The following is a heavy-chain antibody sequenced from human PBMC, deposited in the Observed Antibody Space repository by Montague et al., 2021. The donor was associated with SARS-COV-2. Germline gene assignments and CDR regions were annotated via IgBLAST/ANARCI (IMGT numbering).Heavy chain of an antibody. V-gene: IGHV6-1*01. CDR2: TYYRSKWYN. J-gene: IGHJ6*02. Sequence: CAISGDSVSSNSAAWNWIRQSPPRGLEWLGRTYYRSKWYNDYAVSVKXXITINPDTSKNQFSLQLNSVTPEDTAVYYCASGRMVPYSSSWTTLYYYYGMDVWGQGTTVTVSS. CDR1: GDSVSSNSAA. CDR3: ASGRMVPYSSSWTTLYYYYGMDV. D-gene: IGHD6-13*01.